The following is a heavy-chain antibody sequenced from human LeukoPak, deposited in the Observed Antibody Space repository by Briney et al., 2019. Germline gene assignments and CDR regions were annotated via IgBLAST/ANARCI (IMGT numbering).Heavy chain of an antibody. CDR1: GYTFRNYG. V-gene: IGHV1-18*01. D-gene: IGHD6-6*01. CDR3: ARDIWQQLFLRAEYFQH. CDR2: TSAYNGNT. J-gene: IGHJ1*01. Sequence: ASVKVSCKASGYTFRNYGISWVRQAPGQGLEWMGWTSAYNGNTNYAQKLQGRVTMTTDTSTSTAYMELRSLKSDDTAVYYCARDIWQQLFLRAEYFQHWGQGTLVTVSS.